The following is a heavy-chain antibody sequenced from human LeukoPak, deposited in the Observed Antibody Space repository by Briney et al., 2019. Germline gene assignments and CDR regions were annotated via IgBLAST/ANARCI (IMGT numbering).Heavy chain of an antibody. Sequence: SETLSLTCSVSGGYISSSSYYWGWIRQPPGKGLEWLGSIYYSGSTYYNPSLKSRITISVDTSKNQFSLKLSSVTAADTAVYYCARYLGGYSSSWYSVPNWFDPWGQGTLVTVSS. CDR3: ARYLGGYSSSWYSVPNWFDP. J-gene: IGHJ5*02. CDR2: IYYSGST. D-gene: IGHD6-13*01. CDR1: GGYISSSSYY. V-gene: IGHV4-39*01.